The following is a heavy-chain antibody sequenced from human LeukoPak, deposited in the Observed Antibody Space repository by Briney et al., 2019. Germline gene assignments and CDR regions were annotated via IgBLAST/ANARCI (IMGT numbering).Heavy chain of an antibody. V-gene: IGHV5-10-1*01. D-gene: IGHD3-10*01. CDR1: GYIFPNYW. CDR2: IDPSDSFT. J-gene: IGHJ4*02. CDR3: ARQGQGFYGSGPYDKGD. Sequence: GESLRISCKGSGYIFPNYWIGWVRQVPGKGLEWMGRIDPSDSFTKYSPSFEGHVTISADKSISTAYLQWSSLKASDTAMYFCARQGQGFYGSGPYDKGDWGQGTLVTVSS.